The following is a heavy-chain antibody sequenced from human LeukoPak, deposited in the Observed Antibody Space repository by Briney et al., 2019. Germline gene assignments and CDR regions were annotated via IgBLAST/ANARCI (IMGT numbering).Heavy chain of an antibody. CDR1: GINFRDHW. CDR2: VDRDGITR. V-gene: IGHV3-74*01. D-gene: IGHD3-3*01. CDR3: IASRWSGALDF. J-gene: IGHJ4*02. Sequence: GGSLRLSCRGSGINFRDHWLLWVRQSPGKSLTWISRVDRDGITREYADSVRGRFTISRDDARNAAYLQLNSLRVDDTAMYYCIASRWSGALDFWGQGPLVTVSS.